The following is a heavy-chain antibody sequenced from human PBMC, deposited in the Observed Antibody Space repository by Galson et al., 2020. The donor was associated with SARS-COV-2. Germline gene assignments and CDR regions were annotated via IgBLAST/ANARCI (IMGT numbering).Heavy chain of an antibody. CDR2: ISGSGGTT. CDR3: AKKLGVADCCHWRAFGY. D-gene: IGHD7-27*01. Sequence: GGSLRLSCAASGFTFSNFALTWVRQAPGKGLEWVSTISGSGGTTYYADSVKGRFTISRDNSKNTLYLQMNSLRAEDTAVYYCAKKLGVADCCHWRAFGYWGQGTLVTVSS. J-gene: IGHJ4*02. V-gene: IGHV3-23*01. CDR1: GFTFSNFA.